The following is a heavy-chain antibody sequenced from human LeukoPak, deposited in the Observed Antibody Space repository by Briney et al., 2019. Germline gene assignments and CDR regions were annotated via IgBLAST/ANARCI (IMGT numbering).Heavy chain of an antibody. J-gene: IGHJ4*02. V-gene: IGHV4-4*07. CDR3: ARANAAAGAEDGFDY. Sequence: KSSETLSLTCTVSGGSISSYDWSWIRQPAGKGLELIGRIYTSGSTNYNPSLKSRVTMSVDTSKNQFSLKLSSVTAADTAVYYCARANAAAGAEDGFDYWGQGTLVTVSS. D-gene: IGHD6-13*01. CDR2: IYTSGST. CDR1: GGSISSYD.